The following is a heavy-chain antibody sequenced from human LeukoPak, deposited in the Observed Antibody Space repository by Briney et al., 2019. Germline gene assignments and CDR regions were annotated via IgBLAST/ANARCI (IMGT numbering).Heavy chain of an antibody. CDR3: ARELIY. V-gene: IGHV3-66*02. D-gene: IGHD2-21*01. J-gene: IGHJ4*02. CDR1: GFTVSRNY. Sequence: GGSLRLSCAASGFTVSRNYMIWVRQAPGKGLEWVSVIYTGGNTYYADSVKGRFTISRDNSKNTVYLQMNSLRVEDTAVYYCARELIYWGQGTLVTVSS. CDR2: IYTGGNT.